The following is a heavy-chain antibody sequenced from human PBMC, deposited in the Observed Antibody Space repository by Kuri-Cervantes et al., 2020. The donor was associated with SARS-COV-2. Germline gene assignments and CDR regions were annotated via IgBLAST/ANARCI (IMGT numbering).Heavy chain of an antibody. D-gene: IGHD3-3*01. CDR3: ARDRGKQLEWLSFRPYNWFDP. CDR2: IIPIFGTA. J-gene: IGHJ5*02. V-gene: IGHV1-69*13. CDR1: GGTFSSYA. Sequence: SVKVSCKASGGTFSSYAISWVRQAPGQGLEWMGGIIPIFGTANYAQKFQGRVTITADESTSTAYMELSSLRSEDTAVYYCARDRGKQLEWLSFRPYNWFDPWGQGTLVPSPQ.